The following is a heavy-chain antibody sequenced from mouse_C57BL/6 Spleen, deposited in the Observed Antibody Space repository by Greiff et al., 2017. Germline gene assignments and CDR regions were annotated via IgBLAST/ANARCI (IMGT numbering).Heavy chain of an antibody. J-gene: IGHJ4*01. CDR3: DSHYGSSHCAIGY. CDR2: IDPYDSYT. CDR1: GYTFTSYW. V-gene: IGHV1-69*01. D-gene: IGHD1-1*01. Sequence: QVQLQQPGAELVMPGASVKLSCKASGYTFTSYWMHWVKQRPGQGLEWIGEIDPYDSYTNYNQKFKGKSTVTVDKSYSTAYMQLCSLTSEDSAVYDCDSHYGSSHCAIGYWGQGTSVTVSS.